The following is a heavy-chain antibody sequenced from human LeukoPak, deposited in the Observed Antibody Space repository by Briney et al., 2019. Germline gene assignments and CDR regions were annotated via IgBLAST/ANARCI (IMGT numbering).Heavy chain of an antibody. V-gene: IGHV3-53*01. CDR3: AGGPKYYDFWSGYFPPYYYYYMDV. J-gene: IGHJ6*03. Sequence: GGSLRLSCAASGFTVTSYYMSWVRQAPGKGLQWVSVIYRGGTTDYADSVKGRFTISRDNSKNTLYLQMNSLGAEDTAVYYCAGGPKYYDFWSGYFPPYYYYYMDVWGKGTTVTVSS. D-gene: IGHD3-3*01. CDR2: IYRGGTT. CDR1: GFTVTSYY.